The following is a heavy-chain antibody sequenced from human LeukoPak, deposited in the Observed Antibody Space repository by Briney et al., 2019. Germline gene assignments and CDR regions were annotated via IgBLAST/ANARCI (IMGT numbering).Heavy chain of an antibody. CDR2: IYHSGST. J-gene: IGHJ5*02. V-gene: IGHV4-38-2*02. D-gene: IGHD4-11*01. CDR3: ARRPYSNYHGGWFDP. CDR1: GYSISSGYY. Sequence: PSETLSLTCTVSGYSISSGYYWGWIRQPPGKGLEWIGSIYHSGSTYYNPSLKSRVTISVDTSKNQFSLKLSSVTAADTAVYYCARRPYSNYHGGWFDPWGQGTLVTVSS.